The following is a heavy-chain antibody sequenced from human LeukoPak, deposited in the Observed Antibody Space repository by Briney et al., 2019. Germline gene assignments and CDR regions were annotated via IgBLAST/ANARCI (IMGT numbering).Heavy chain of an antibody. Sequence: GGSLRLSCAASGFPVSSNYMSWVRQAPGKGLEWVSVIYSGGSTYYADSVKGRFTISRDKSKNMLYLQMNSLRAEDTAVYYCASNYYVTKAAFDIWGQGTMVTVSS. CDR1: GFPVSSNY. CDR2: IYSGGST. D-gene: IGHD3-10*02. CDR3: ASNYYVTKAAFDI. V-gene: IGHV3-53*01. J-gene: IGHJ3*02.